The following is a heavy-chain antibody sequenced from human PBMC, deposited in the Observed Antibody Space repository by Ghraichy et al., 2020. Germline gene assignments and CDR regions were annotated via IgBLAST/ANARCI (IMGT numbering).Heavy chain of an antibody. J-gene: IGHJ4*02. V-gene: IGHV3-21*01. Sequence: LSLTSAASGFTFSSYSMNWVRQAPGKGLEWVSSISSSSSYIYYADSVKGRFTISRDNAKNSLYLQMNSLRAEDTAVYYCASFPPDWGSLVLVNYWGQGTLVTVSS. D-gene: IGHD7-27*01. CDR2: ISSSSSYI. CDR3: ASFPPDWGSLVLVNY. CDR1: GFTFSSYS.